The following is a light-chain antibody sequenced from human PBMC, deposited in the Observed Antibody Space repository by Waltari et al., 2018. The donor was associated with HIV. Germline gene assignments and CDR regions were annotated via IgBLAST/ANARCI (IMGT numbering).Light chain of an antibody. V-gene: IGLV2-11*01. Sequence: QSALTQPRSVSGSPGQSVTISCTGTSGGFSNYNYVSWYQQHPGKAPKLIIYDVLKRPSGVPDRFSGSKSGNTASLTISGPQADDEADYYCCSYGGTWTNVVFGGGTELTVL. CDR3: CSYGGTWTNVV. CDR2: DVL. CDR1: SGGFSNYNY. J-gene: IGLJ2*01.